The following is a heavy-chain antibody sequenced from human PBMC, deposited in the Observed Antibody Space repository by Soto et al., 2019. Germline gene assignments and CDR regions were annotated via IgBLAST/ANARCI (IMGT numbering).Heavy chain of an antibody. V-gene: IGHV3-21*01. CDR2: ITGTSAFT. CDR3: ARDNLAFQGAFDL. CDR1: GFVFSDFQ. J-gene: IGHJ4*02. D-gene: IGHD3-16*01. Sequence: GGSLRLSCAASGFVFSDFQFNWVRQAPGGGLEWPSSITGTSAFTEYAESFEGRFTISRDNPNKLLFLHMDNLRPEDTAVYYCARDNLAFQGAFDLWGQGTLVTVSS.